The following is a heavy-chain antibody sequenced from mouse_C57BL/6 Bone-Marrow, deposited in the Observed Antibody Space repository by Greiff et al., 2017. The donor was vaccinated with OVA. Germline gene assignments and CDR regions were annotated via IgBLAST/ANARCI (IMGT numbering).Heavy chain of an antibody. J-gene: IGHJ1*03. CDR2: IDPANGNT. CDR1: GFNIKNTY. D-gene: IGHD1-1*01. CDR3: ASFHYGSSWYFDV. Sequence: VQLKESVAELVRPGASVKLSCTASGFNIKNTYMPWVKQRPEQGLEWIGRIDPANGNTKYAPKFQGKATITADTSSNTAYLQLSSLTSEDTAIYYCASFHYGSSWYFDVWGTGTTVTVSS. V-gene: IGHV14-3*01.